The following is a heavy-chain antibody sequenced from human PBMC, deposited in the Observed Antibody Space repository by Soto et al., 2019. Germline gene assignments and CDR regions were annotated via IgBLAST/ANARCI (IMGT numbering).Heavy chain of an antibody. V-gene: IGHV4-59*01. Sequence: SETLSLTCSVSGGSMSGYYWNWIRQSPRKGLEWIGYIYSSGSTRNNPSLKSRVSLSIDTSKNLFSLKLSSVTAADTAVYYCAREYCNTYSCQLDHWGLGTLVTVSS. J-gene: IGHJ5*02. D-gene: IGHD2-15*01. CDR3: AREYCNTYSCQLDH. CDR2: IYSSGST. CDR1: GGSMSGYY.